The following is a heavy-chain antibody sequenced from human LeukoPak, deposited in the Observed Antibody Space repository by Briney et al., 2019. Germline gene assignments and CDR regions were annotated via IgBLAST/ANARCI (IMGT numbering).Heavy chain of an antibody. V-gene: IGHV3-23*05. Sequence: PGGSLRLSCAAPGFTFSNYGMNWVRQAPGTGLEWVSVTDTSGVITYYTDSVKGRFTISRDNSKNTLNLQMDSLRVEDTAVYYCAKGDTGVIRRYYLDSWGQGTLVTVSS. CDR2: TDTSGVIT. CDR1: GFTFSNYG. J-gene: IGHJ4*02. D-gene: IGHD5-18*01. CDR3: AKGDTGVIRRYYLDS.